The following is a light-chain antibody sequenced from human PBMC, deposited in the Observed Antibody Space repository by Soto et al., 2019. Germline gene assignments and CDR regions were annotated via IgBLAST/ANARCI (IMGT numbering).Light chain of an antibody. CDR2: EVS. V-gene: IGLV2-14*01. Sequence: QSALTQPASVSGSPGQSITISCTGTSSDVGGYNYVSWYQQHPGKAPKVMIYEVSNRPSGVSNRFSGSKSGNTASLTISGRQAEDEADYYCSSYTRSSTRVFGGGTKLTVL. CDR3: SSYTRSSTRV. CDR1: SSDVGGYNY. J-gene: IGLJ3*02.